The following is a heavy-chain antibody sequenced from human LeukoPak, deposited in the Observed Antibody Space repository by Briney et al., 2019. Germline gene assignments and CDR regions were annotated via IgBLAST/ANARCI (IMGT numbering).Heavy chain of an antibody. V-gene: IGHV1-46*01. J-gene: IGHJ5*02. CDR2: INPSGGST. Sequence: GASVKVSCKASGYTFTSYYMHWVRQAPGQGXEWMGIINPSGGSTSYAQKFQGRATMTRDTSTSTVYMELSSLRSEDTAVYYCARAPPMVRGVTKSNWFDPWGQGTLVTVSS. CDR3: ARAPPMVRGVTKSNWFDP. CDR1: GYTFTSYY. D-gene: IGHD3-10*01.